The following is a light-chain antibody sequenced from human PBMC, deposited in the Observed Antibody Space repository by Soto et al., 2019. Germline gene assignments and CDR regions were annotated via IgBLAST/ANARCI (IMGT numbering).Light chain of an antibody. V-gene: IGLV1-40*01. CDR3: QSYDNRLSGVV. CDR1: SSNIGTTY. J-gene: IGLJ2*01. Sequence: QSVLTQPSSVSGAPGQRVTISCTGDSSNIGTTYVHWYQQIPGAAPKLLIYGNKHRPSGVPGRFSGSKSGTSASLAITGVQAEDEADYYCQSYDNRLSGVVFGGGTKVTVL. CDR2: GNK.